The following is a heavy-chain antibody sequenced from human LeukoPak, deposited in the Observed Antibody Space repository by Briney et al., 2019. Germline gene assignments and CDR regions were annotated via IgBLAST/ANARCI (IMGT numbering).Heavy chain of an antibody. CDR2: ISGSGGST. V-gene: IGHV3-23*01. Sequence: PGGSLRLSCAASGFTFSSYAMSWVRQAPGKGLEWVSAISGSGGSTYYADSVEGRFTISRDNSKNTLYLQMNSLRAEDTAVYYCAKDHLKIGSRYSSGWYRNYWGQGTLVTVSS. J-gene: IGHJ4*02. CDR3: AKDHLKIGSRYSSGWYRNY. D-gene: IGHD6-19*01. CDR1: GFTFSSYA.